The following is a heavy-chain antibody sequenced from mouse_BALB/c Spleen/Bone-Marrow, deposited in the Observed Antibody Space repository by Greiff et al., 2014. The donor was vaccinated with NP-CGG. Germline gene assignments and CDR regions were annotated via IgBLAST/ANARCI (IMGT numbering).Heavy chain of an antibody. CDR3: ARRYYGYWYFDV. Sequence: EVKLVESGGGLVKPGGSLKLSCAASGFTFSTYAMSWVRQTPEKRLEWVASIYSGGSTYYPDSVKGRFTISRDNARNILYLQMNSLRSEDTAMHYCARRYYGYWYFDVWGAGTTVTVSS. CDR1: GFTFSTYA. V-gene: IGHV5-6-5*01. CDR2: IYSGGST. J-gene: IGHJ1*01. D-gene: IGHD1-1*01.